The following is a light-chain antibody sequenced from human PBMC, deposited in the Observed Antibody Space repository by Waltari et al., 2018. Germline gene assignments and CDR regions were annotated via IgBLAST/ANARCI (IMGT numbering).Light chain of an antibody. CDR1: SSDVGGYNY. CDR3: CSYAGSSTPYV. Sequence: QSALTQPASVSGSPGQSITISCTGTSSDVGGYNYVSWYQQPPGKAPKLMIYDVSKRPSGVANRFSGSKSGNPASLTISGLQAEDEADYYCCSYAGSSTPYVFGPGTKVTVL. CDR2: DVS. V-gene: IGLV2-23*02. J-gene: IGLJ1*01.